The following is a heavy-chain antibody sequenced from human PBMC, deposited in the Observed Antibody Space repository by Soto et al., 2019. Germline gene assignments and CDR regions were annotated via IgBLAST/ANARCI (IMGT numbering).Heavy chain of an antibody. CDR2: ISAYKGNT. J-gene: IGHJ4*02. V-gene: IGHV1-18*01. D-gene: IGHD3-10*01. CDR3: AREYGSGSRFDY. CDR1: WFTFTSYG. Sequence: APVKVSCKASWFTFTSYGINLVRQAPGQGVGWKGWISAYKGNTNYAQKLQGRVTMTTDTSTSTAYMELRSLRSDDTAVYYCAREYGSGSRFDYWGQGTLVTVSS.